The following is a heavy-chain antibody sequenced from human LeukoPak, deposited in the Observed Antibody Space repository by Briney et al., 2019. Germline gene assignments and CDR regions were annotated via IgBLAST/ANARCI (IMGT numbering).Heavy chain of an antibody. J-gene: IGHJ4*02. V-gene: IGHV1-46*01. CDR3: AREGSDIVAYEGSPGFDY. Sequence: ASVKVSCKASGYTFTSYYMHWVRQAPGQGLEWMGIINPSGGSTSYAQKFQGRVTMTRDTSTSTVYMELSSLRSEDTAVYYCAREGSDIVAYEGSPGFDYWGQGTLVTVSS. CDR2: INPSGGST. CDR1: GYTFTSYY. D-gene: IGHD5-12*01.